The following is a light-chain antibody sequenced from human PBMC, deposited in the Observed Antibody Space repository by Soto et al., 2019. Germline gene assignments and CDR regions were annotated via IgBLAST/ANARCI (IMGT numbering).Light chain of an antibody. CDR1: SSDVGSYNL. V-gene: IGLV2-23*03. J-gene: IGLJ2*01. CDR3: CSYAGSSTFV. Sequence: QSALTQPASVSGSPGQSITISCTGTSSDVGSYNLVSWYQQHPGKAPKLMFYEGSKRPSGVSNRFSGSKSGNTASLTISGLQAEDETDYYCCSYAGSSTFVFGGGTKVTVL. CDR2: EGS.